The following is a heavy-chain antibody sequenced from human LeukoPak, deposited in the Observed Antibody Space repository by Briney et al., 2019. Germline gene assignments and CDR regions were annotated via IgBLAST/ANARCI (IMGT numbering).Heavy chain of an antibody. CDR3: ARQPYYYDSSGYFPDY. Sequence: PSETLSLTCTVSGGSISTSNYYWGWIRQPPGKGLEWIGNIFYSGSTYYSPSLKSRVTISVDTSKNQFSLKPSSVTAADTAVYYCARQPYYYDSSGYFPDYWGQGTLVTVSS. V-gene: IGHV4-39*01. CDR2: IFYSGST. D-gene: IGHD3-22*01. CDR1: GGSISTSNYY. J-gene: IGHJ4*02.